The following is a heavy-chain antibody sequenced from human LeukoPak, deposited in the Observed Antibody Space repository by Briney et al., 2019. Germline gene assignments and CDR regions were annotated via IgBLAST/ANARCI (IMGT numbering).Heavy chain of an antibody. V-gene: IGHV3-33*01. J-gene: IGHJ4*02. CDR3: AREEDYSDTSGHYFFDY. Sequence: PGRSLRLSCAASGFTFAGFGMHWVRQAPGKGLEWVAVIWYDGSNKFYGDSVRGRSTISRDNSMNTLYLQMNSLRAEDTAVYYCAREEDYSDTSGHYFFDYWGQGTLVTVSS. CDR1: GFTFAGFG. D-gene: IGHD3-22*01. CDR2: IWYDGSNK.